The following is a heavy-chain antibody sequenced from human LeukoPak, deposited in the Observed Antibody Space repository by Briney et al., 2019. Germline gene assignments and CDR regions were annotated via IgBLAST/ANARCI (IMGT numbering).Heavy chain of an antibody. CDR1: GYTLTELS. CDR2: FDPEHGET. V-gene: IGHV1-24*01. J-gene: IGHJ4*02. CDR3: ATDPVGYCNADGCYSVDY. D-gene: IGHD2-15*01. Sequence: ASVKVSCKVSGYTLTELSMHWVRQAPGKGLEGMGGFDPEHGETVYAQKFQGRLTMTEDTSTHTASMELSSLRSDDTAVYYCATDPVGYCNADGCYSVDYWGQGTLVTVSS.